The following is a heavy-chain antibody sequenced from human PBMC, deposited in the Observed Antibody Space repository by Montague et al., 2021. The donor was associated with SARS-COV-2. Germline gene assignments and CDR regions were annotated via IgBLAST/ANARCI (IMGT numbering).Heavy chain of an antibody. V-gene: IGHV4-59*01. CDR2: VHHIESS. CDR3: ARVTVEGRDGRTWQYDGLDS. D-gene: IGHD4/OR15-4a*01. CDR1: GGSISRYF. J-gene: IGHJ4*02. Sequence: SETLSLTCTVSGGSISRYFWNWIRQTPGKGLEWMGYVHHIESSIXNPPLQSRITILLDTPKNQFSLRLNAVTAADTAVYYCARVTVEGRDGRTWQYDGLDSWGQGTTVTVSS.